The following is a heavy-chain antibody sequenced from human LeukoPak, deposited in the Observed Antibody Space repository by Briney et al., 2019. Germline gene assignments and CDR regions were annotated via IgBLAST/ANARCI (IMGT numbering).Heavy chain of an antibody. D-gene: IGHD3-10*01. CDR1: GGSFSGYY. Sequence: SETLSLTCAVYGGSFSGYYWSWIRQPPGKGLEWIGEINHSGSTNYNTSLKRRATISLDTSRNQFSLKLSSVTAADTAVYYCARGLITTVRGVKRGWFDPWGQGTLVTVSS. CDR3: ARGLITTVRGVKRGWFDP. CDR2: INHSGST. V-gene: IGHV4-34*01. J-gene: IGHJ5*02.